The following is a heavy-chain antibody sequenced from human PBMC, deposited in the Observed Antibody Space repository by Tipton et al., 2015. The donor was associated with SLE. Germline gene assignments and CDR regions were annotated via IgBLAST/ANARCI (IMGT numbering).Heavy chain of an antibody. CDR3: ARGGGFDP. D-gene: IGHD3-16*01. CDR1: GGSFSGYY. V-gene: IGHV4-34*01. J-gene: IGHJ5*02. CDR2: INHSGST. Sequence: SLTCAVYGGSFSGYYWSWIRQPPGKGLEWIGEINHSGSTYYNPSLKSRVTISVDTSKNQFSLKLSSVTAADTAVYYCARGGGFDPWGQGTLVTVSS.